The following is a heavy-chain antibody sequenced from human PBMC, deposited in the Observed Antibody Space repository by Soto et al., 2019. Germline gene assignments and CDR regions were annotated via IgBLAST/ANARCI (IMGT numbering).Heavy chain of an antibody. CDR3: ASDIVVVVAATPGRWFDP. D-gene: IGHD2-15*01. CDR1: GGSISSSSYY. Sequence: QLQLQESGPGLVKPSETLSLTCTVSGGSISSSSYYWGWIRQPPGKGLEWIGSIYYSGSTYYNPSLKSRVNISVDTSKNQFSLKLSSVTAADTAVYYCASDIVVVVAATPGRWFDPWGQGTLVTVSS. J-gene: IGHJ5*02. V-gene: IGHV4-39*01. CDR2: IYYSGST.